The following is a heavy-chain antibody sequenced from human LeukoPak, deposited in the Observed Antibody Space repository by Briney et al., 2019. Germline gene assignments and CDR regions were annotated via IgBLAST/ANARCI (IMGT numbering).Heavy chain of an antibody. CDR2: INPNSGGT. V-gene: IGHV1-2*06. J-gene: IGHJ4*02. CDR1: GYTFAGYY. CDR3: ARAKIQLLLDY. Sequence: ASVKVSCKASGYTFAGYYMHWVRQAPGQGLEWMGRINPNSGGTNYAQKFQGRVTMTRDTSISTAYMELSRLRSDYTAEYYCARAKIQLLLDYWGQGTLVTVSS. D-gene: IGHD5-18*01.